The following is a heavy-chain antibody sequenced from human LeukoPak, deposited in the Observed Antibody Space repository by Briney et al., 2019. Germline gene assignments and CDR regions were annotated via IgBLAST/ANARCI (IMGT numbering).Heavy chain of an antibody. Sequence: GGSLRLSCAASGFTFSSYSMNWVRQAPGKGLEWVSYISSSSSTIYYADSVKGRFTISRDNAKNSLYLQMNSVRAEDTAVYYCARSDWFDPWGQGTLVTVSS. CDR2: ISSSSSTI. V-gene: IGHV3-48*01. CDR3: ARSDWFDP. J-gene: IGHJ5*02. CDR1: GFTFSSYS.